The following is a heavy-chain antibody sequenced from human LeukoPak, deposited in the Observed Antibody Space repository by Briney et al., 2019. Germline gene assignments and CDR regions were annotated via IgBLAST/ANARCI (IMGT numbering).Heavy chain of an antibody. J-gene: IGHJ4*02. V-gene: IGHV3-30*18. CDR2: ISYDGSNK. Sequence: GGSLRLSCAASGFTFSSYGMHWVRQAPGKGLEWVAVISYDGSNKYYADSVKGRFTISRDNSKNTLYLQMNSLRAEDTAVYYCAKMEIVGALDYWGQGTLVTVSS. D-gene: IGHD1-26*01. CDR1: GFTFSSYG. CDR3: AKMEIVGALDY.